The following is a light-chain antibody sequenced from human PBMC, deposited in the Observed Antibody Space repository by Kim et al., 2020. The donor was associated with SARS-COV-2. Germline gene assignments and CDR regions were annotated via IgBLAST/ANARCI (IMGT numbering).Light chain of an antibody. CDR2: EDN. V-gene: IGLV6-57*03. J-gene: IGLJ3*02. CDR3: QSYDTSPWV. CDR1: SGSIASNF. Sequence: LTQPHSVSESPGKTVTISCTRSSGSIASNFVQWYRQRPGSAPTTVIYEDNQRPSGVPDRFSGSIDSSSNSASLTISGLTTEDEADYYCQSYDTSPWVFGGGTQLTVL.